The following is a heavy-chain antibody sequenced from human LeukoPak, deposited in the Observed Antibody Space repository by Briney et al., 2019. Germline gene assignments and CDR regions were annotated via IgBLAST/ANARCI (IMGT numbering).Heavy chain of an antibody. D-gene: IGHD4-17*01. V-gene: IGHV6-1*01. CDR2: TYYRSTWYN. J-gene: IGHJ5*02. Sequence: SQTLSLTCAISGDSVSSNSVTWNWIRQSPSRGLEWLGRTYYRSTWYNDYAVSVRGRITVNPDTSKNQFSLHLNSVTPEDTAVYYCARGHDYGAPTGPWGQGTLVTVSS. CDR3: ARGHDYGAPTGP. CDR1: GDSVSSNSVT.